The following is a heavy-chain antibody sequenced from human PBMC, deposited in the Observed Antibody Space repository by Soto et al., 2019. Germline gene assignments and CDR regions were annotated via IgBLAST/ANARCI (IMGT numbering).Heavy chain of an antibody. CDR2: IYSGGST. Sequence: QVQLQESGPGLVKPSETLSLTCTVSGGFVNSDTHSWSWIRQTPGKRLEWIGFIYSGGSTKNPSLRSRLTMSVDTSKNQFSLKLRSVIVADTAVYHCARFVRSCSATTCSTRADVCSQVITVTVSS. CDR3: ARFVRSCSATTCSTRADV. CDR1: GGFVNSDTHS. D-gene: IGHD2-2*01. J-gene: IGHJ6*02. V-gene: IGHV4-61*01.